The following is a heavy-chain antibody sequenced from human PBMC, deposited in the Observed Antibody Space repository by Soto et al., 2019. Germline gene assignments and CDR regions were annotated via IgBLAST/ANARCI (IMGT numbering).Heavy chain of an antibody. CDR2: ISYDGSNK. V-gene: IGHV3-30*18. CDR3: AKAYYYDSSGYRDY. D-gene: IGHD3-22*01. CDR1: GFTFSSYG. Sequence: QVQLVESGGGVVQPGRSLRLSCAASGFTFSSYGMHWVRQAPGKGLEWVAVISYDGSNKYYADSVKGRFTISRDNSKNTLYLQMNSLRAEDTAVYYRAKAYYYDSSGYRDYWGQGTLVTVSS. J-gene: IGHJ4*02.